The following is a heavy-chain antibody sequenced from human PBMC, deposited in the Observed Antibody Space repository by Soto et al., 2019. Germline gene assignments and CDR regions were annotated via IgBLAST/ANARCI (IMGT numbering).Heavy chain of an antibody. D-gene: IGHD2-2*01. Sequence: GGSLRLSCAASGFTVSSNYMSWVRQAPGKGLEWVSVIYSGGSTYYADSVKGRFTISRDNSKNTLYLQMNSLRAEDTAVYYCARDLYCSSTSCYYWGPLQAWGQGTLVTVSS. CDR1: GFTVSSNY. CDR3: ARDLYCSSTSCYYWGPLQA. CDR2: IYSGGST. V-gene: IGHV3-66*01. J-gene: IGHJ5*02.